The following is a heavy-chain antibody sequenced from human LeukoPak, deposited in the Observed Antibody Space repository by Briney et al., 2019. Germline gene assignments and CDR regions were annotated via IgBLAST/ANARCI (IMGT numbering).Heavy chain of an antibody. D-gene: IGHD5-18*01. CDR3: ARDVDTARLLDYYGMDV. CDR1: GFTFSSYS. J-gene: IGHJ6*04. Sequence: GGSLRLSCAASGFTFSSYSMNWVRQAPGKGLEWVSSISSSSSYIYYADSVKSRFTISRDNAKNSLYLQMNSLRAEDTAVYYCARDVDTARLLDYYGMDVWGKGTTVTVSS. CDR2: ISSSSSYI. V-gene: IGHV3-21*01.